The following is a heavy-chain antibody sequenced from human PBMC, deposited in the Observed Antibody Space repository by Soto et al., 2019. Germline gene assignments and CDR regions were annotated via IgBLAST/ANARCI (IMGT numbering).Heavy chain of an antibody. CDR1: GGSISSGGYY. CDR2: IYYSGST. CDR3: ARRITGTTNWFDP. V-gene: IGHV4-31*03. Sequence: QVQLQESGPGLVKPSQTLSLTCTVSGGSISSGGYYWSWIRQHPGKGLEWIGYIYYSGSTYYNPSLKSRVTVSVDTSKNQFSLKLSSVTAADTAVYYCARRITGTTNWFDPWGQGTLVTVFS. D-gene: IGHD1-7*01. J-gene: IGHJ5*02.